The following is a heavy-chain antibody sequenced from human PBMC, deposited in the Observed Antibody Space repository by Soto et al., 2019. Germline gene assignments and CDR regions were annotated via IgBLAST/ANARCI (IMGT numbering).Heavy chain of an antibody. J-gene: IGHJ6*02. CDR2: IIPIFGTA. V-gene: IGHV1-69*06. CDR3: ASXXXXXXXXYYYYYYGMDV. CDR1: GGTFSSYA. Sequence: QVQLVQSGAEVKKPGSSVKVSCKASGGTFSSYAISWVRQAPGQGLEWMGGIIPIFGTANYAQKFQGRVTITADKSTSTAYMELSSLRSEDTAVYYCASXXXXXXXXYYYYYYGMDVWGQGTTVTVSS.